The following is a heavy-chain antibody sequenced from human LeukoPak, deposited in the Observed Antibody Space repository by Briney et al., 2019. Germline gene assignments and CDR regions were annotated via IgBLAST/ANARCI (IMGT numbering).Heavy chain of an antibody. D-gene: IGHD1-26*01. CDR1: GYTFTGYY. J-gene: IGHJ3*02. V-gene: IGHV1-2*02. CDR3: ARADGGSYFGWSHAFDI. CDR2: SNPNSGGT. Sequence: ASVKVSCKASGYTFTGYYMHWVRQAPGQGLEWMVWSNPNSGGTNYAQKFQCMVTMTRDTSISTAYMELSRLRSDDTAVYYCARADGGSYFGWSHAFDIWGQGTMVTVSS.